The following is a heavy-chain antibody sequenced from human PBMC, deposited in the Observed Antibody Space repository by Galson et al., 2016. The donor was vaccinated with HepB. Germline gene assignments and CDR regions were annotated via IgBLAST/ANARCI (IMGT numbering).Heavy chain of an antibody. Sequence: QSGAEVKKPGESLKISCKGSGYSFTNYRIGWVRQMPGKGLEWMGIFYPGDSDSRYSPSFQGQVTISADKSIRTAYLQWNSLRASDTAIYHCARLPDRSTTSCFRDPVHYFDYWGQGTLVSASS. CDR3: ARLPDRSTTSCFRDPVHYFDY. D-gene: IGHD2-2*01. J-gene: IGHJ4*02. CDR1: GYSFTNYR. CDR2: FYPGDSDS. V-gene: IGHV5-51*01.